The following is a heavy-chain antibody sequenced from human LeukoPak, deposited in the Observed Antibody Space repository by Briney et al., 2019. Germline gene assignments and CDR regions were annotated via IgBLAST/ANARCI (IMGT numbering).Heavy chain of an antibody. CDR3: ARDFRITYYYGSGSYYLDY. J-gene: IGHJ4*02. V-gene: IGHV3-7*01. D-gene: IGHD3-10*01. CDR2: IKQDGSEK. CDR1: GFTFSSYW. Sequence: PGGSLRLSCAASGFTFSSYWMSWVRQAPGKGLEWVAYIKQDGSEKYYVDSVKGRFTISRDNAKNSLYLQMNSLRAEDTAVYYCARDFRITYYYGSGSYYLDYWGQGTLVTVPS.